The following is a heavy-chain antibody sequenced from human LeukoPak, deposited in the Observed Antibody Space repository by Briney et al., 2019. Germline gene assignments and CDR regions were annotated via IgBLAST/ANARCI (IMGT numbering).Heavy chain of an antibody. V-gene: IGHV3-21*01. CDR3: ARRGLWFGESNNYYYYMDV. CDR2: ISSSSSYI. J-gene: IGHJ6*03. CDR1: GFTFSSYS. Sequence: GGSLRLSCAASGFTFSSYSMNWVRQAPGKGLEWVSSISSSSSYIYYADSVKGRFTISRDNAKNSLYLQMNSLRAEDTAVYYCARRGLWFGESNNYYYYMDVWGKGTTVTISS. D-gene: IGHD3-10*01.